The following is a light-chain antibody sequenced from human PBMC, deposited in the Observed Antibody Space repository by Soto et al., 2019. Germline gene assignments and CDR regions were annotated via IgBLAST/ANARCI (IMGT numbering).Light chain of an antibody. CDR2: STS. Sequence: VLTQSPGTLSLSPGERATLSCTASQSVSTTYLAWYQQKPGQAPSLVIYSTSHRATGTPDRFSGSGSGTEFTLTINRLEPEDFAVYHCTHFGSSPRITFGQGTRLEIK. CDR1: QSVSTTY. CDR3: THFGSSPRIT. J-gene: IGKJ5*01. V-gene: IGKV3-20*01.